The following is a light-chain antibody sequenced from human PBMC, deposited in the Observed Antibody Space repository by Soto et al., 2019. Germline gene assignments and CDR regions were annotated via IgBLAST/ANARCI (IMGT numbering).Light chain of an antibody. V-gene: IGKV1-5*01. CDR2: DAS. CDR1: QSISSW. Sequence: DIQMPQSPSTLSASVGDRVTITCRASQSISSWLAWYQQKPGKAPKLLIYDASSLESGVPSRFSGSGSGTEFTLTISSLQPDDFATYYCQQYNSYSITFCQGRRLEV. J-gene: IGKJ5*01. CDR3: QQYNSYSIT.